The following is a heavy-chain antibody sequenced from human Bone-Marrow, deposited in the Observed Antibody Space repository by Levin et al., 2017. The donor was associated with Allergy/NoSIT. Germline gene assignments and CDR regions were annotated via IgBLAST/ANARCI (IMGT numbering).Heavy chain of an antibody. CDR3: ARHKDYGGNGYYYYGMDV. D-gene: IGHD4-23*01. CDR2: VSWNSGTI. J-gene: IGHJ6*02. CDR1: GFTFTDYA. Sequence: QPGGSLRLSCAASGFTFTDYAIHWIRQAPGRGLEWVSGVSWNSGTIGYADSVKGRFTISRDNAKNSLYLQMNSLRTEDMALYFCARHKDYGGNGYYYYGMDVWGQGTTVTVSS. V-gene: IGHV3-9*03.